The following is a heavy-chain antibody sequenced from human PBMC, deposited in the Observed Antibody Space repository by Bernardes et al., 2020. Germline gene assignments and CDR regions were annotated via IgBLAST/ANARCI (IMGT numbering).Heavy chain of an antibody. V-gene: IGHV3-48*02. CDR3: VPQRSYGYSPFDN. Sequence: GGSLRLSCAASGFNFSNYAMSWVRQAPGKGLEWVAYISFVGDVIYYADSVRGRFTISRDNAHNSLSLQMIGLRDEDTAVYYCVPQRSYGYSPFDNWGQGTLVTVSS. CDR2: ISFVGDVI. J-gene: IGHJ4*02. CDR1: GFNFSNYA. D-gene: IGHD3-16*01.